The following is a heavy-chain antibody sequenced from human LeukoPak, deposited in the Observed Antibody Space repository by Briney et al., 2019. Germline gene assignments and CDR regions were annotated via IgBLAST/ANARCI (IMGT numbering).Heavy chain of an antibody. J-gene: IGHJ4*02. Sequence: PGGSLRLSCEASGFTFSSYAMSWVRQAPGKGLVWVSGIDTAGSATRYADSVKGRFTISRDSAKNTLFLQINSLRAEDTAVYYCARTGGWLSNFDFWGQGSLVTVSS. V-gene: IGHV3-74*01. D-gene: IGHD5-24*01. CDR1: GFTFSSYA. CDR2: IDTAGSAT. CDR3: ARTGGWLSNFDF.